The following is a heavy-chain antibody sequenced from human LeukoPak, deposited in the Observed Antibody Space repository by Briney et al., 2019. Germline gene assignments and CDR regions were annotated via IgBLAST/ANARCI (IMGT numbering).Heavy chain of an antibody. D-gene: IGHD3-9*01. CDR1: GFTFSSYE. Sequence: PGGSLRLSCAASGFTFSSYEMNWVRQAPGKGLEWVSYTSSSGSTIYYADSVKGRFTISRDNAKNSLYLQMNSLRAEDTAVYYCARDSPNYDILTGYPYWYFDLWGRGTLVTVSS. CDR3: ARDSPNYDILTGYPYWYFDL. V-gene: IGHV3-48*03. J-gene: IGHJ2*01. CDR2: TSSSGSTI.